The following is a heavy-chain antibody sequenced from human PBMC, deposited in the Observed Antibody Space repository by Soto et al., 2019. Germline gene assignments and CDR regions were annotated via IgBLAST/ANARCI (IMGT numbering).Heavy chain of an antibody. V-gene: IGHV4-4*07. CDR1: GGAISGYY. D-gene: IGHD3-3*01. CDR3: ARGQRFSDWFDP. Sequence: SETLSLTCTVTGGAISGYYWTWIRQTDGEGLEWIGRIYSSGSTNYNPSLKSRVTISLDTSMNYFSLRLSSVTAADTAVYYCARGQRFSDWFDPWGQGTLVTVSS. CDR2: IYSSGST. J-gene: IGHJ5*02.